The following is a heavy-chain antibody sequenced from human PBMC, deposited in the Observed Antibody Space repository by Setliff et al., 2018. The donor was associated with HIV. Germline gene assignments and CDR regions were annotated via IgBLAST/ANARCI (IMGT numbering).Heavy chain of an antibody. CDR3: ATDPTSYCTGGNCHSGRFAS. CDR1: GGSVNGHY. D-gene: IGHD2-15*01. Sequence: SETLSLTCTVSGGSVNGHYWNWIRLTPGKGLEWIGSISYSGSTNYNPSLKSRVTISVDTSRNEFSLKLSSVTAADTAVYYCATDPTSYCTGGNCHSGRFASWGQGTLVTVS. V-gene: IGHV4-59*02. J-gene: IGHJ4*02. CDR2: ISYSGST.